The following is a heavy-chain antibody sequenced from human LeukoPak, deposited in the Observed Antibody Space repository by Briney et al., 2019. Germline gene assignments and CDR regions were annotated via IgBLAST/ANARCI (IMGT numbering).Heavy chain of an antibody. CDR2: ISSSSSSI. V-gene: IGHV3-21*01. Sequence: GGSLRLSCAASGFTFTTYTMNWVRQAPGKGLEWVSSISSSSSSIYYADSVRGRFTISRDNAKNSLNLQMNSLRAEDTAVYYCAKEVGYGSVDYWGQGTLVTVSS. CDR1: GFTFTTYT. D-gene: IGHD3-10*01. CDR3: AKEVGYGSVDY. J-gene: IGHJ4*02.